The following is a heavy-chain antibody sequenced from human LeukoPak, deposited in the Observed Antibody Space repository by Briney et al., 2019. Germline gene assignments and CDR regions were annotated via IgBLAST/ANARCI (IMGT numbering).Heavy chain of an antibody. Sequence: VKVSCKASGYTFTSYGISWVRQAPGQGLEWMGWISAYNGNTNDAQKLQGRVTMTTDTSTSTAYMELRSLRSDDTAVYYCERDTLLFLWIAELDYWGQGTLVTVSS. CDR3: ERDTLLFLWIAELDY. CDR1: GYTFTSYG. J-gene: IGHJ4*02. D-gene: IGHD3-3*01. V-gene: IGHV1-18*01. CDR2: ISAYNGNT.